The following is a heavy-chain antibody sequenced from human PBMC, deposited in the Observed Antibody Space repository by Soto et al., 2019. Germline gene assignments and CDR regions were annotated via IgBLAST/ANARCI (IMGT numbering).Heavy chain of an antibody. CDR2: IYYSGST. CDR3: ARHTYYDYVFGNFDY. CDR1: GGSISSSSYY. V-gene: IGHV4-39*01. D-gene: IGHD3-16*01. Sequence: QLQLQESGPGLVKPSETLSLTCTVSGGSISSSSYYWGWIRQPPGKGLEWIGSIYYSGSTYYNPSIKSRVTISVDTSKNQFSLKLSSVTAADTAVYYCARHTYYDYVFGNFDYWGQGTLVTVSS. J-gene: IGHJ4*02.